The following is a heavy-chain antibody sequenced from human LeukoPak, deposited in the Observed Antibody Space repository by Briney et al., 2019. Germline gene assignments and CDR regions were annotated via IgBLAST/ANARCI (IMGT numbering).Heavy chain of an antibody. CDR3: ARVVSYYYGSGSRRDFDS. CDR1: GGSFSGYY. CDR2: INHSGST. Sequence: SETLSLTCAVYGGSFSGYYWSWIRQPPGKGLEWIGEINHSGSTNYNPSLKSRVTISVDTSKNQFSLKLSSVTAADTAVYYCARVVSYYYGSGSRRDFDSWGQGTLVTVSS. J-gene: IGHJ4*02. V-gene: IGHV4-34*01. D-gene: IGHD3-10*01.